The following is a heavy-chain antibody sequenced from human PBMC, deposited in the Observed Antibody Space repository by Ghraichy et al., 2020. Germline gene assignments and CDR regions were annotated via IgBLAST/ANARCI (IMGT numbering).Heavy chain of an antibody. Sequence: SETLSLTCAVYGGSFSGYYWSWIRQPPGKGLEWIGEINHSGSTNYNPSLKSRVTISVDTSKNQFSLKLSSVTAADTAVYYCARGPYGDSQYYFDYWGQGTLVTVSS. CDR2: INHSGST. D-gene: IGHD4-17*01. J-gene: IGHJ4*02. CDR3: ARGPYGDSQYYFDY. CDR1: GGSFSGYY. V-gene: IGHV4-34*01.